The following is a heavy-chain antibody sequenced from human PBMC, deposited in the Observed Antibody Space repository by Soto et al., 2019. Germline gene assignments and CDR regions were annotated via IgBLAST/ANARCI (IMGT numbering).Heavy chain of an antibody. CDR2: IKSKTDGGTT. J-gene: IGHJ4*02. D-gene: IGHD2-15*01. Sequence: PGGSLRLSCAASGFTFSNAWMSWVRQAPGKGLEWVGRIKSKTDGGTTDYAAPVKGRFTISRDDSKNTLYLQMNSLKTEDTAVYYCTTYMDIIVVVAAEPYFDYWGQGTLVTSPQ. CDR1: GFTFSNAW. CDR3: TTYMDIIVVVAAEPYFDY. V-gene: IGHV3-15*01.